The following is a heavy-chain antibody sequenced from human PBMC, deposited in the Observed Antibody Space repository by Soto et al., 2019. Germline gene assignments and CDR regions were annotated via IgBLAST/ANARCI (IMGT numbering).Heavy chain of an antibody. CDR1: VFTFSSYA. CDR3: AKDSYYDYVWGSYRYHYFDY. CDR2: ISGSGGST. J-gene: IGHJ4*02. V-gene: IGHV3-23*01. D-gene: IGHD3-16*02. Sequence: GGSLRLSCAASVFTFSSYAMSWVRQAPGKGLEWVSAISGSGGSTYYADSVKGRFTISRDNSKNTLYLQMNSLRAEDTAVYYCAKDSYYDYVWGSYRYHYFDYWGQGTLVTVSS.